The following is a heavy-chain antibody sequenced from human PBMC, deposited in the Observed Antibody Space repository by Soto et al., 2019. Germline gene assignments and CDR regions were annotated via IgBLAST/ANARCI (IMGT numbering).Heavy chain of an antibody. CDR2: INPSGGST. CDR3: ARAPYGMDV. V-gene: IGHV1-46*01. CDR1: GYTFTSYY. J-gene: IGHJ6*02. Sequence: QVQLVQSGAEVKKPGASVKVSCKASGYTFTSYYMHWVRQAPGQGLEWMGIINPSGGSTSYAQKYQGRATITRDTSTSTVYMELSSLRSEDTAVYYCARAPYGMDVWGQGTTVTVSS.